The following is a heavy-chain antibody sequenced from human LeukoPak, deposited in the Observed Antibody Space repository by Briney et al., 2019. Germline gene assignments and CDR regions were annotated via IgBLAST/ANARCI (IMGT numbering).Heavy chain of an antibody. CDR2: IYYSGST. CDR3: ARGAASYYDILTGYYPFDY. Sequence: SQTLSLTCTVSGGSISSGGYYWSWIRQHPGKGLEWIGYIYYSGSTNYNPSLKSRVTISVDTSKNQFSLKLSSVTAADTAVYYCARGAASYYDILTGYYPFDYWGQGTLVTVSS. CDR1: GGSISSGGYY. V-gene: IGHV4-31*03. D-gene: IGHD3-9*01. J-gene: IGHJ4*02.